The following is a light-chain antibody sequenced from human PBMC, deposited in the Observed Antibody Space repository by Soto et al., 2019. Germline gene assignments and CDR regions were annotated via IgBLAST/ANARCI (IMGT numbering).Light chain of an antibody. J-gene: IGLJ1*01. V-gene: IGLV2-8*01. CDR2: EVT. Sequence: SALTQPPSASGSPGQSVTISCTGACSDVGGYNYVSWYQQHPGKAPKLMIYEVTKRPSGVPDRFSGSKSGNTASLTVSGLQPEDEADYYCSSYAGGNNAYVFGTGTKVTVL. CDR3: SSYAGGNNAYV. CDR1: CSDVGGYNY.